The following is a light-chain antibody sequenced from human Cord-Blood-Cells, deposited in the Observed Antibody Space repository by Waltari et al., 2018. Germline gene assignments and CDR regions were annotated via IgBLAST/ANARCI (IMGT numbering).Light chain of an antibody. V-gene: IGKV3-20*01. J-gene: IGKJ1*01. Sequence: EIVLTQSPGTLSLSPGERANLSCRASQSVSSSYLAWYQQKPGQAPRLLIYGASCTPTRTPYSYTSSVRCPDVTITINGVDMEQFAVFDGQHYGTSQGKFNQATKVE. CDR3: QHYGTSQGK. CDR1: QSVSSSY. CDR2: GAS.